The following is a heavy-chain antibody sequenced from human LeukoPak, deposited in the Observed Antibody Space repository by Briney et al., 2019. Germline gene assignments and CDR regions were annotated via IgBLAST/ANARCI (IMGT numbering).Heavy chain of an antibody. D-gene: IGHD3-22*01. Sequence: GGSLRLSCAASGFTFSSYWMSWVRQAPGKGLEWVANIKQDGSEKYYVDSVKGRFTISRDNAKNSLYLQMNSLRAEDTAVYYCARALITMIVVVIPFDYWGQGTLVTVSS. V-gene: IGHV3-7*01. CDR3: ARALITMIVVVIPFDY. CDR1: GFTFSSYW. J-gene: IGHJ4*02. CDR2: IKQDGSEK.